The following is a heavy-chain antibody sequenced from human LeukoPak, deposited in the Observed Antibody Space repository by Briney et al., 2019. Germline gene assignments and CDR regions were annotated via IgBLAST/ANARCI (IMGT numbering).Heavy chain of an antibody. J-gene: IGHJ4*02. CDR1: GFTFSSYA. V-gene: IGHV3-23*01. CDR2: ISGSGDST. Sequence: GGSLRLSCAASGFTFSSYAMSWVRQAPGKGLEWVSVISGSGDSTYYADSVKGRFTISRDNSKNTLYLQMNSLRAEDTSIYYCTKVRPPPGSGWYGGDDYWGQGTLVTVSS. D-gene: IGHD6-19*01. CDR3: TKVRPPPGSGWYGGDDY.